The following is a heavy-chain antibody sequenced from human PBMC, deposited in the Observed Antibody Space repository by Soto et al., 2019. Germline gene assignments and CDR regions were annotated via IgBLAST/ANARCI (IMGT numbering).Heavy chain of an antibody. D-gene: IGHD2-21*02. CDR1: GFTFSSYA. CDR3: AKVGGDSNYYFYYMDV. CDR2: ISGSGGST. J-gene: IGHJ6*03. V-gene: IGHV3-23*01. Sequence: GGSLRLSCAASGFTFSSYAMSWVRQAPGKGLEWVSGISGSGGSTYYADSMKGRFTISRDNSKNTLYLQMSSLRAEDTAVYYCAKVGGDSNYYFYYMDVWGKGTTVTVSS.